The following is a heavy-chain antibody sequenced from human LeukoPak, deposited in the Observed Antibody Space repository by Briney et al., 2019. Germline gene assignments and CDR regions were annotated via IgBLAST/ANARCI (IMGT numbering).Heavy chain of an antibody. CDR1: GGSISTSSHY. Sequence: SETLSLTCTVSGGSISTSSHYWGWIRQPPGKGLEWIASIYYSGTTYYNPSLKGRVTISVDTSNNQFSLRLSSVTAADTAVYYCASTVVNYFDYWGQGTLVTVSS. D-gene: IGHD4-23*01. CDR3: ASTVVNYFDY. CDR2: IYYSGTT. J-gene: IGHJ4*02. V-gene: IGHV4-39*01.